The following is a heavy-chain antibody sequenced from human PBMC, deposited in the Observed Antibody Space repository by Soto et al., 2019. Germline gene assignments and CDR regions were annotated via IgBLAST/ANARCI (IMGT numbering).Heavy chain of an antibody. CDR3: ARGNYCSSWYAALYYYYGMDV. J-gene: IGHJ6*02. D-gene: IGHD6-13*01. V-gene: IGHV4-34*01. Sequence: QVQLQQWGAGLLKPSETLSLTCAVYGGSFSGYYWSWIRQPPGKGLEWIGEINHSGSTNYNPSLKSRVTISVDTSKNQFSLKLSSVTAADTAVYYCARGNYCSSWYAALYYYYGMDVWGQGTTVTVSS. CDR1: GGSFSGYY. CDR2: INHSGST.